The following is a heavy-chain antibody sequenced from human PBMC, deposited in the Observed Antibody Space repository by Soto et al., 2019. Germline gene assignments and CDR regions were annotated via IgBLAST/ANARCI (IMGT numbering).Heavy chain of an antibody. D-gene: IGHD2-2*01. J-gene: IGHJ6*02. V-gene: IGHV4-59*12. CDR3: GREAPAAPYYHYGRDG. CDR1: GGSLSSSY. Sequence: PSVTLSLTWTVSGGSLSSSYWSWIRQPPGKGLEWIGYIYYSGSTNYNPSLKSRVPISVDPSKNQFYLNMSSVTAADTAVYYGGREAPAAPYYHYGRDGSGQVTRVIVSS. CDR2: IYYSGST.